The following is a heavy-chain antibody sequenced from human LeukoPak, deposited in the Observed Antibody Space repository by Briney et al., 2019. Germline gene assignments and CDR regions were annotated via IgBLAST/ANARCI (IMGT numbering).Heavy chain of an antibody. CDR2: ISYDGSNK. CDR3: ASLTGTLLDY. D-gene: IGHD1-7*01. J-gene: IGHJ4*02. CDR1: GFTFSSYG. V-gene: IGHV3-30*05. Sequence: GGSLRLSCAASGFTFSSYGMHWVRQAPGKGLEWVAVISYDGSNKYYADSVKGRFTISRDNAKNSLYLQMNSLRAEGTAVYYCASLTGTLLDYWGQGTLVTVSS.